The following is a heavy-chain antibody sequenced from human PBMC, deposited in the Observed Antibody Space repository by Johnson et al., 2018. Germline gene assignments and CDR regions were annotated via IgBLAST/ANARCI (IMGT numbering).Heavy chain of an antibody. CDR2: ISYDGGKE. V-gene: IGHV3-30-3*01. J-gene: IGHJ6*03. CDR1: RFSFSSYT. D-gene: IGHD6-13*01. Sequence: QVQLVQSGGGVFQPGRSLRLSCAASRFSFSSYTMHWVRQAPGKGLEWMAVISYDGGKEYFADSVKGRFTISRDNSQNPVYLQLNNLRADGTAGYYCSRGGIAGTGTEKLYYYMDVWGTGTTVNVSS. CDR3: SRGGIAGTGTEKLYYYMDV.